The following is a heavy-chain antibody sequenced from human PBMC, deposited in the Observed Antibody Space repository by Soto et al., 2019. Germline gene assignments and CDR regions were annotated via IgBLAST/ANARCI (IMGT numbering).Heavy chain of an antibody. J-gene: IGHJ3*02. V-gene: IGHV3-23*01. CDR1: GFTFSSYA. CDR3: ARKGPPRDAFDI. CDR2: VLGGGGST. Sequence: EVQLLESGGGLVQPGGSLRLSCAASGFTFSSYAMSWVRQTPGKGLEWVSGVLGGGGSTFYADSVKGRFTISRDNSNNTLYVQMNSRRAEDTAIYYCARKGPPRDAFDIWGQVTMVTVSS.